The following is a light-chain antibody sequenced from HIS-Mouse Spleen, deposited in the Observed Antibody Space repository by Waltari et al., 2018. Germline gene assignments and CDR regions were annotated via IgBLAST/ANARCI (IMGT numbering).Light chain of an antibody. J-gene: IGKJ3*01. CDR1: QSLLHSNGYNY. CDR2: LGS. V-gene: IGKV2-28*01. Sequence: DIVMTQSPLSLPVTPGEPASISCRSSQSLLHSNGYNYLDWYLQKPGQSPQLLNYLGSNRASGVPDRFSGSGSGTDFTLKISRVEAEDVGVYYCMQALQTPFTFGPGTKVEIK. CDR3: MQALQTPFT.